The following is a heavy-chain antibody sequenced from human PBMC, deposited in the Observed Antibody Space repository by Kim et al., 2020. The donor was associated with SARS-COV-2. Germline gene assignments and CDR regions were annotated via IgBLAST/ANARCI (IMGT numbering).Heavy chain of an antibody. Sequence: SETLSLTCTVSGVSISSYYWSWIRQPPGKGLEWIGYIYYSGSTKYNPSLKSRVTISVDTSKNQFSLKLSSVTAADTAVYYCTRLELGYYSGGSCQNAFDIWGTRTMVTVSS. CDR1: GVSISSYY. CDR2: IYYSGST. V-gene: IGHV4-59*01. J-gene: IGHJ3*02. D-gene: IGHD2-15*01. CDR3: TRLELGYYSGGSCQNAFDI.